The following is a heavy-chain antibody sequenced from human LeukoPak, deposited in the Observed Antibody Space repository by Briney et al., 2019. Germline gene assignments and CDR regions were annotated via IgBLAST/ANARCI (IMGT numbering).Heavy chain of an antibody. V-gene: IGHV3-9*01. J-gene: IGHJ4*02. CDR2: ISWNSGSI. CDR3: AKDISFVGATPGFDY. Sequence: PGGSLRLSCAASGFTFDDYAMHWVRQAPGKGLEGVSGISWNSGSIGYADSVKGRFTISRDNAKNSLYLQMNSLRAEDTALYYCAKDISFVGATPGFDYWGQGTLVTVSS. CDR1: GFTFDDYA. D-gene: IGHD1-26*01.